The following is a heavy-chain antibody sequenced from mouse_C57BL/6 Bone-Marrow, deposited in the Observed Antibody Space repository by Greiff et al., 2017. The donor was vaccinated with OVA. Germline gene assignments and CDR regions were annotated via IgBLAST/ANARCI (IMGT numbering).Heavy chain of an antibody. J-gene: IGHJ4*01. V-gene: IGHV7-3*01. CDR3: ARIYYDYFMDY. Sequence: EVQLVESGGGLVQPGGSLSLSCAASGFTFTDYYMSWVRQPPGKALEWLGFIRNKANGYTTEYSASVKGRFTISRDNSQSILYLQMNALRAEDSATYYCARIYYDYFMDYWGQGTSVTVSS. CDR2: IRNKANGYTT. CDR1: GFTFTDYY. D-gene: IGHD2-4*01.